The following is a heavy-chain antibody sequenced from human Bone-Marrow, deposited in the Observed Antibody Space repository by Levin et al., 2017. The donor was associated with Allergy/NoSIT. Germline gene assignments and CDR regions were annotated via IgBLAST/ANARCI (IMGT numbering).Heavy chain of an antibody. CDR1: GGSISISSYY. CDR2: IYYSGSP. D-gene: IGHD6-13*01. CDR3: ARIGGAGSSSYY. Sequence: PSETLSLTCTVSGGSISISSYYWGWIRQPPGTGLEWIGSIYYSGSPYYNPSLKSRVTIPVDTSKNQFSLKLSSVTAADTAVYYCARIGGAGSSSYYWGQGTLVTVSS. V-gene: IGHV4-39*01. J-gene: IGHJ4*02.